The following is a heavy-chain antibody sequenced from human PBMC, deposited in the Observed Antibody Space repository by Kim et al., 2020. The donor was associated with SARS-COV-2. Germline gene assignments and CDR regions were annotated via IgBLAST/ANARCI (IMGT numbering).Heavy chain of an antibody. CDR1: GFTFSNSG. J-gene: IGHJ4*02. CDR3: AKERVGSGWGSYHEY. D-gene: IGHD6-25*01. Sequence: GGSLRLSCTASGFTFSNSGMAWVRQAPGKGKEWVSAIGVGGSTFYPDSVRGRFIISRDNSENTLYLQMNSLIAEDTAIYYCAKERVGSGWGSYHEYWGRGTLVPVS. V-gene: IGHV3-23*01. CDR2: IGVGGST.